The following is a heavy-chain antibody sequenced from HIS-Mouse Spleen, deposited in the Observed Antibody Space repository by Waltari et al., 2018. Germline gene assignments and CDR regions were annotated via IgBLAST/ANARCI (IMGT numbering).Heavy chain of an antibody. J-gene: IGHJ2*01. CDR1: GGSISSGGYY. Sequence: QVQLQESGPGLLKPSQTLSLTCTVPGGSISSGGYYWSWFRQHPGKGLELIGYIYYSGSTYYNPSLKSRVTISVDTSKNQFSLKLSSVTAADTAVYYCARAPIRGYWYFDLWGRGTLVTVSS. D-gene: IGHD3-16*01. CDR2: IYYSGST. V-gene: IGHV4-31*03. CDR3: ARAPIRGYWYFDL.